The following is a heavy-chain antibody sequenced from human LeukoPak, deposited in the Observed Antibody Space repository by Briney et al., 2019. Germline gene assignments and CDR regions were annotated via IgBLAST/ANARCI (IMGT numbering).Heavy chain of an antibody. CDR3: ARGLYYYDSSGYPLDY. V-gene: IGHV1-2*02. D-gene: IGHD3-22*01. CDR1: GYTFTGYY. J-gene: IGHJ4*02. Sequence: GASVKVSCKASGYTFTGYYMHWVRQAPGQGLEWMGWINPNSGGTNYAQKFQGRVTMTRDSSISTAYMELSRLRSDDTAVYYCARGLYYYDSSGYPLDYWGQGNLVTVSS. CDR2: INPNSGGT.